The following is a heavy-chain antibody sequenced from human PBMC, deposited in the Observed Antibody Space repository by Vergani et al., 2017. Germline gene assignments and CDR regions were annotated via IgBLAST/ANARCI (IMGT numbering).Heavy chain of an antibody. CDR2: IHPADSDT. Sequence: EVQLVQSGAEVKKPGESLKISCQISGYSFTNYWIGWVRQMPGKGLEWLGIIHPADSDTRYSPSFQGQVTISVDKSISTAYLQRSSLRASDSAMYYCARLYGRDISGNKYFDYWGQGTLVTVSS. J-gene: IGHJ4*02. V-gene: IGHV5-51*01. CDR3: ARLYGRDISGNKYFDY. CDR1: GYSFTNYW. D-gene: IGHD1/OR15-1a*01.